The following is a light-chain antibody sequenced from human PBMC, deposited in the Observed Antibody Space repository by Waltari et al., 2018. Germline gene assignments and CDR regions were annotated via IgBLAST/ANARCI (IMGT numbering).Light chain of an antibody. J-gene: IGKJ2*01. CDR1: QRVSVNS. Sequence: EVVLTQSPGILSLSPGDRATLSCRASQRVSVNSLAWYQHNPGQAPRLLIYDATMRATAIPDRFSGSVSGTDITLVITRLEPEDFGVYYCQQYGSSPYTFGQGTKLQIK. V-gene: IGKV3-20*01. CDR2: DAT. CDR3: QQYGSSPYT.